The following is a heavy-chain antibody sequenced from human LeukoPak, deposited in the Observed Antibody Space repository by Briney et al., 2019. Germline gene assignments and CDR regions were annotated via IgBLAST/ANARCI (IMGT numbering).Heavy chain of an antibody. CDR3: ASTSASYYYYFYGMDV. CDR2: ISGSGGST. J-gene: IGHJ6*02. CDR1: GFTFSSYA. D-gene: IGHD6-6*01. V-gene: IGHV3-23*01. Sequence: GGSLRLSCAASGFTFSSYAMSWVRQAPGKGLEWVSGISGSGGSTYYADSVKGRFTISRDNSKNTLYLQMNSLRAEDTVVYYCASTSASYYYYFYGMDVWGQGTTVTVSS.